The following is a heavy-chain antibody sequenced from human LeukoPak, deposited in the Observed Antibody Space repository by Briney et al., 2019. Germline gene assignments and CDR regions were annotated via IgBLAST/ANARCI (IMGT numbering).Heavy chain of an antibody. J-gene: IGHJ3*02. V-gene: IGHV5-51*01. Sequence: GESLQISCQGSGYNFPSYWIGWVRQMPGKGLEWMGIIYPGDSDTRYSPSFQGQVTISADKSISTAYLQWSSLKASDTAMYYCARRGYCDGGSCHSNAFDIWGQGTLVTVSP. CDR1: GYNFPSYW. CDR3: ARRGYCDGGSCHSNAFDI. D-gene: IGHD2-15*01. CDR2: IYPGDSDT.